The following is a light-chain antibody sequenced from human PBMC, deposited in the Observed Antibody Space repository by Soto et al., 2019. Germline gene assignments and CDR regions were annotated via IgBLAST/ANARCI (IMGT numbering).Light chain of an antibody. Sequence: LMTQSPATVSVYPGDRATLSCRASQSVSNNLAWYQQRPGQAPRLLIYGASTRATGIPARFSGSGSGTEFTLTISSLQSEDFAVYYCQQYNDWPPWTFGQGSKVDI. CDR1: QSVSNN. J-gene: IGKJ1*01. CDR2: GAS. CDR3: QQYNDWPPWT. V-gene: IGKV3-15*01.